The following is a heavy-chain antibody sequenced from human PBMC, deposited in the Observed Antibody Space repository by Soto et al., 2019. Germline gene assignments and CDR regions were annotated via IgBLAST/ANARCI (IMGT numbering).Heavy chain of an antibody. V-gene: IGHV1-69*13. CDR1: GGTFSSYA. J-gene: IGHJ6*02. CDR2: IIPIFGTA. CDR3: GANSCYDPRYYYYYGMDV. D-gene: IGHD5-12*01. Sequence: ASVKVSCKASGGTFSSYAISWVRQAPGQGLEWMGGIIPIFGTANYAQKFQGRVTITADESTSTAYMELSSLRSEDTAVDYCGANSCYDPRYYYYYGMDVWGRGTTVTVSS.